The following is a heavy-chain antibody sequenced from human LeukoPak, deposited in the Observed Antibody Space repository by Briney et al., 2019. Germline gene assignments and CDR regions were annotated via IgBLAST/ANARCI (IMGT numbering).Heavy chain of an antibody. J-gene: IGHJ6*03. V-gene: IGHV3-23*01. Sequence: PGGSLRLSCAASAFTFSSYAMSWVRQAPGKGLEWVSAISGSGSSTDFADSVRGRFTISRDNSKNTLYLQMNSLRAEDTAVYYCAKEGRYSSPYYYMDVWGKGTTVTVSS. CDR2: ISGSGSST. CDR1: AFTFSSYA. D-gene: IGHD6-13*01. CDR3: AKEGRYSSPYYYMDV.